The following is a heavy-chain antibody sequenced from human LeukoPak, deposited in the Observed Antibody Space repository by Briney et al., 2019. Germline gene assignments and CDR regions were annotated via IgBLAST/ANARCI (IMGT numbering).Heavy chain of an antibody. CDR3: AKDPNPNPRGIFEY. J-gene: IGHJ4*02. CDR2: ISYDGSNK. V-gene: IGHV3-30*18. D-gene: IGHD6-13*01. CDR1: GFTFSSYG. Sequence: GGSLRLSCAASGFTFSSYGMHWVRQAPGKGLEWVAVISYDGSNKYYADSVKGRFTISRDNSKNTLYLQMNSLRAEDTAVYYRAKDPNPNPRGIFEYWGQGTLVTVSS.